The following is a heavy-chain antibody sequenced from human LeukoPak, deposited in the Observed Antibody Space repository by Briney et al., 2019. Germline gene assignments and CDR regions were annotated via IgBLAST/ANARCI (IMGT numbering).Heavy chain of an antibody. CDR1: GFTFSSYA. Sequence: GGSLRLSCAASGFTFSSYAMHWVRQAPGKGLEWVAVISYDGSNKYYADSVKGRFTISRDNSKNTLYLQMNSLRAEDTAVYYCARVTLPQQLVLFRSLYGMDFWGKGTTVTVSS. CDR3: ARVTLPQQLVLFRSLYGMDF. V-gene: IGHV3-30*04. J-gene: IGHJ6*04. D-gene: IGHD6-13*01. CDR2: ISYDGSNK.